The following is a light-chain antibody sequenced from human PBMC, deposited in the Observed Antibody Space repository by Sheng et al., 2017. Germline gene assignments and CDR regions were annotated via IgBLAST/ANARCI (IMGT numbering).Light chain of an antibody. CDR3: QQYNSYSPWT. V-gene: IGKV1-27*01. J-gene: IGKJ1*01. CDR1: QGISNY. Sequence: DIQMTQSPSSLSASVGDRVTITCRASQGISNYLAWYQQKPGKVPKLLIYAASTLQSGVPSRFSGSGSGTEFTLTINSLQPDDFATYYCQQYNSYSPWTFGQGTKVE. CDR2: AAS.